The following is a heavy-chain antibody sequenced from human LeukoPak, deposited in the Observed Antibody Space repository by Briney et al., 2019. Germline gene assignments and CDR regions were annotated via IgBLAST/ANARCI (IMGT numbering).Heavy chain of an antibody. CDR1: GFTLSSNW. J-gene: IGHJ4*02. Sequence: TGGSLRLSCGASGFTLSSNWMTWVSQAPGRGLEWVASINQDGSVKYYVDSVKGRFTISRDNARNSLSLQMNSLGVEDTAVYFCARWGQTSGYYYVDNWGQGTLVTVSS. V-gene: IGHV3-7*01. D-gene: IGHD5-12*01. CDR2: INQDGSVK. CDR3: ARWGQTSGYYYVDN.